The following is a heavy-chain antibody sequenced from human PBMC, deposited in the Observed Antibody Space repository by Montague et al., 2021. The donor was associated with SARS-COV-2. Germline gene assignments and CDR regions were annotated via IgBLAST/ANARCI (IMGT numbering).Heavy chain of an antibody. CDR2: IYYSGST. J-gene: IGHJ6*02. Sequence: SETLSLTCTVSGGAISSSSYYWGWIRQPPGKGLEWIGSIYYSGSTYYNSSLKSRVTIPVDTSKNQFSLKLSSVTAADTAVYYCARDTRITMLVVVNRYGMDVWGQGTTVTVSS. CDR1: GGAISSSSYY. CDR3: ARDTRITMLVVVNRYGMDV. D-gene: IGHD3-22*01. V-gene: IGHV4-39*07.